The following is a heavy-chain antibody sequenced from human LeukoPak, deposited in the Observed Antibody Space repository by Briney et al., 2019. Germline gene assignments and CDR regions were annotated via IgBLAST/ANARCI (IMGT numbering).Heavy chain of an antibody. V-gene: IGHV3-30*18. Sequence: GSSLRLSCAASGFTFSSYGMHWVRQAPGKGLEWVAVISYDGSNKYYADSVKGRFTISRDNSKNTLYLQMNSLRAEDTAVYYCAKDKGPAAGPFDYWGQGTLVTVSS. D-gene: IGHD6-13*01. J-gene: IGHJ4*02. CDR1: GFTFSSYG. CDR3: AKDKGPAAGPFDY. CDR2: ISYDGSNK.